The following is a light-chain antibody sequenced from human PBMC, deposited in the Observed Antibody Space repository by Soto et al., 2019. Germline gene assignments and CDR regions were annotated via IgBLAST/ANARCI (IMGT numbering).Light chain of an antibody. CDR2: LGS. V-gene: IGKV2-28*01. CDR3: MQALQTPLYT. Sequence: DIVMTQSPLSLPVTPGEPASISCRSSQSLLHGNGYNYLDWYLQKPGQSPQLLIYLGSSRASGVPDRFSGSGSGTDFTLKISRVEAEDVGFNYCMQALQTPLYTFGQGTKVAIK. J-gene: IGKJ2*01. CDR1: QSLLHGNGYNY.